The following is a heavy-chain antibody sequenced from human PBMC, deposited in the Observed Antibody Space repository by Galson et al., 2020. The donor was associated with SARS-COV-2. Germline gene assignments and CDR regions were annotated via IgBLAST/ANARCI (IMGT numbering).Heavy chain of an antibody. V-gene: IGHV4-31*03. Sequence: SETLSLTCTVSGGSISSGGYYWSWIRQHPGKGLEWIGYIYYSGSTYYNPSLKSRVTISVDTSKNQFSLKLSSVTAADTAVYYCAREVLLSGFDPWGQGTLVTVSS. CDR3: AREVLLSGFDP. D-gene: IGHD3-10*01. CDR2: IYYSGST. J-gene: IGHJ5*02. CDR1: GGSISSGGYY.